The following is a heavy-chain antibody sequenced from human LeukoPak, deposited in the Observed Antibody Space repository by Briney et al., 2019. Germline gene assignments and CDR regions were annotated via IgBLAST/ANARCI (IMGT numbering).Heavy chain of an antibody. CDR1: GYSFTSYW. J-gene: IGHJ6*04. V-gene: IGHV5-51*01. D-gene: IGHD2-2*01. Sequence: PGESLKISCKGSGYSFTSYWIGWVRQMPGKGLEWMGIIYPGDADTSYSPSFQGQVTISADKSISTAYLQWSSLKASDTAMYYCARHWAYCSSTSCPYYYGMDVWGKGTTVTVSS. CDR2: IYPGDADT. CDR3: ARHWAYCSSTSCPYYYGMDV.